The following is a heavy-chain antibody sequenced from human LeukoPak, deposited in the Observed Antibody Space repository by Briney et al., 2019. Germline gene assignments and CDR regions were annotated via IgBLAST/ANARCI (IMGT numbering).Heavy chain of an antibody. D-gene: IGHD3-16*02. Sequence: SETLSLTCAVSGYSITSSSWWGWIRQPPGKGLEWIGYIYHSGTTYYNPSLQSRVTMSVDTSKNQFSLKLSSVTAADTAVYYCARALQEDAFDIWGQGTMVTVSS. CDR2: IYHSGTT. J-gene: IGHJ3*02. CDR1: GYSITSSSW. V-gene: IGHV4-28*03. CDR3: ARALQEDAFDI.